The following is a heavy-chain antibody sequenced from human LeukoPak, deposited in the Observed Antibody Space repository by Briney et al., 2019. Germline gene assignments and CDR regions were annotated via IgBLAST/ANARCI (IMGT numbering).Heavy chain of an antibody. D-gene: IGHD6-13*01. J-gene: IGHJ4*02. CDR2: INHSGST. CDR1: GGSFSGYY. CDR3: ARTGIAAAGTNNY. V-gene: IGHV4-34*01. Sequence: SETLSLTCAVYGGSFSGYYWSWILQPPGKGLEWIGEINHSGSTNYNPSLKSRVTISVDTSKNQFSLKLSSVTAADTAVYYCARTGIAAAGTNNYWGQGTLVTVSS.